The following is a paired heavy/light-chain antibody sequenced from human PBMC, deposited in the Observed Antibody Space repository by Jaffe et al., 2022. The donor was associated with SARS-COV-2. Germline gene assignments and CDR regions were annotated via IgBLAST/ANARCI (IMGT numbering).Light chain of an antibody. CDR2: KAS. CDR3: QHYSGFPFT. V-gene: IGKV1-5*03. Sequence: DIQMTQSPSTLSASVGDRVTITCRASQTIGSWLAWFQHKPGKAPNLLIYKASNLESGVPSRFSGGGSGTEFTLTINSLQPDDFATYYCQHYSGFPFTFGGGTKVEIK. CDR1: QTIGSW. J-gene: IGKJ4*01.
Heavy chain of an antibody. J-gene: IGHJ6*03. CDR3: ARHDYMDV. CDR1: GFTLSTYA. Sequence: EEQLVESGGGLVQAGGSLRVSCAASGFTLSTYAMNWVRQAPGKGLEWVSTLTVSGGSTYYADSVKGRFTISRDNSKNTLYLQMSSLRAEDTAVYFCARHDYMDVWGKGTSVTVSS. V-gene: IGHV3-23*04. CDR2: LTVSGGST.